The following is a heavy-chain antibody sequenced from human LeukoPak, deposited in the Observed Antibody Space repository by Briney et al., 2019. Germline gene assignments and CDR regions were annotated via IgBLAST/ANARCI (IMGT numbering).Heavy chain of an antibody. V-gene: IGHV1-2*02. J-gene: IGHJ5*02. D-gene: IGHD5-18*01. Sequence: ASVKVSCKASGYTFSGYYMHWVRQAPGQGLEGMGWINPNSGGTNYAQKFQGRVTMTRDTSISTAYMELSRLRSDDTAVYYCARDLGYSYGYNWFDPWGQGTLVTVSS. CDR2: INPNSGGT. CDR1: GYTFSGYY. CDR3: ARDLGYSYGYNWFDP.